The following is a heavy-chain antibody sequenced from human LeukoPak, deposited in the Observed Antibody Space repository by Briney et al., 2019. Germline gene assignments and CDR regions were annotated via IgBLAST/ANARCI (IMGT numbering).Heavy chain of an antibody. J-gene: IGHJ5*02. CDR1: GGTVSSYA. V-gene: IGHV1-69*13. CDR2: IIPIFGTA. CDR3: ARDSNAELLRSYWFDP. D-gene: IGHD1-26*01. Sequence: SVKVSCKASGGTVSSYAISWVRQAPGQGLEWMGGIIPIFGTANYAQKFQGRVTITADESTSTAYMELSSLRSEDTAVYYCARDSNAELLRSYWFDPWGQGTLVTVSS.